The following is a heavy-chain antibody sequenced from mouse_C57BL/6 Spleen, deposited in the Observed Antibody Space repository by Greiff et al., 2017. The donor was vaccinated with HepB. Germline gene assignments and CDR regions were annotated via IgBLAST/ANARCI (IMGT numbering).Heavy chain of an antibody. J-gene: IGHJ2*01. Sequence: VQLQESGPELVKPGASVKISCKASGYAFSSSWMNWVKQRPGKGLEWIGRIYPGDGDTNYNGKFKGKATLTADKSSSTAYMQLSSLTSEDSAVYFCARTGADYWGQGTTLTVSS. V-gene: IGHV1-82*01. CDR2: IYPGDGDT. CDR1: GYAFSSSW. D-gene: IGHD4-1*01. CDR3: ARTGADY.